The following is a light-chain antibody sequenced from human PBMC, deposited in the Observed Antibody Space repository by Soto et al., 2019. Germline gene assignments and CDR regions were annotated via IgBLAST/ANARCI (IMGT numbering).Light chain of an antibody. CDR3: QQYDSYPWT. V-gene: IGKV1-5*03. Sequence: DIQMTQSPSTLSGSVGDRVTITCLASQSISSWLSWYQQKPWKAPKLLIYEASTFTSLVPSRFSGSASGTEFTLTISSLQPDDVAAYYCQQYDSYPWTFGQGTKVDIK. J-gene: IGKJ1*01. CDR2: EAS. CDR1: QSISSW.